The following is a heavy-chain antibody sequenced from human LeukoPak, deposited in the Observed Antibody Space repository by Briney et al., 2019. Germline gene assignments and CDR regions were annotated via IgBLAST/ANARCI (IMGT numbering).Heavy chain of an antibody. D-gene: IGHD6-13*01. J-gene: IGHJ2*01. CDR1: GFTFSSYA. CDR3: AKTYSSSWYDWYFDL. CDR2: ISYSGGST. Sequence: GGSLRLSCAASGFTFSSYAMSWVRQAPGEGLEWVSCISYSGGSTYYADSVKGRFTISRDNSKNTLYLQMNSLRAEDTAVYYCAKTYSSSWYDWYFDLWGRGTLVTVSS. V-gene: IGHV3-23*01.